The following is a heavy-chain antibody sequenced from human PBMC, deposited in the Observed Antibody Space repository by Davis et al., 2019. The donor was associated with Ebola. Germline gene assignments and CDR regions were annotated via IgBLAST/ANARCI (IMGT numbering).Heavy chain of an antibody. D-gene: IGHD2-2*01. V-gene: IGHV3-21*01. J-gene: IGHJ4*02. Sequence: PGGSLRLSCAASGFTFSSYSMNWVRQAPGKGLEWVSSISSSSSYIYYADSVKGRFTISRDNAKNSLCLQMNSLRAEDTAVYYCARDGDIVVVPDWYYFDYWGQGTLVTVSS. CDR1: GFTFSSYS. CDR2: ISSSSSYI. CDR3: ARDGDIVVVPDWYYFDY.